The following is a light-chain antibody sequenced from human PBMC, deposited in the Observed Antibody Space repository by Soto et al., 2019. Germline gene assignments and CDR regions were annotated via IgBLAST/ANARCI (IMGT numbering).Light chain of an antibody. V-gene: IGKV1-39*01. CDR2: AAS. CDR1: QSISSY. J-gene: IGKJ1*01. CDR3: QQSYSTPRT. Sequence: DIQLTQSPSYLSASVGGRVTITCRASQSISSYLNWYQQKPGKAPKXLIYAASSLQSGVPSRFSGSGSGTDLTITISSLQPEDFETYYCQQSYSTPRTFGQGTKVDIK.